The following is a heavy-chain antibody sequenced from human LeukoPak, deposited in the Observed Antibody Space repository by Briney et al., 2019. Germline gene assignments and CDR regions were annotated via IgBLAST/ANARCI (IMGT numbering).Heavy chain of an antibody. CDR1: GLTYSSYS. CDR2: ISRDGGTI. D-gene: IGHD4-17*01. J-gene: IGHJ4*02. Sequence: PGGSLRLSCAASGLTYSSYSMSWVRQAPGKGLEWVSFISRDGGTIDYADSVRGRFTISRDNAKNSLYLQMSRLRGEDTAVYYCARKAITVTTFDYWGQGTLVTVSS. CDR3: ARKAITVTTFDY. V-gene: IGHV3-48*04.